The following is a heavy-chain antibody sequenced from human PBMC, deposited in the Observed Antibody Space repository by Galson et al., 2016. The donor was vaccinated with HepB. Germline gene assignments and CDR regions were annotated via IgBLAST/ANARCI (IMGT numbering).Heavy chain of an antibody. D-gene: IGHD4-17*01. CDR1: GFTFSNYG. CDR2: IWFDASNK. Sequence: SLRLSCAASGFTFSNYGMEWVRQAPGKGLEWVAIIWFDASNKYYGDSVKGRFTISRDNSKNTLYLQMNSLRAEDTAFYYCARQNRRTTVTSPLDYWGPGTLVTVSS. J-gene: IGHJ4*02. V-gene: IGHV3-33*01. CDR3: ARQNRRTTVTSPLDY.